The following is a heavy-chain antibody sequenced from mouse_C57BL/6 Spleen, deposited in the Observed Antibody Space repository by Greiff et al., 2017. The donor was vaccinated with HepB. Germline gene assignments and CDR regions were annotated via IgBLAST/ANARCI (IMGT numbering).Heavy chain of an antibody. CDR2: IDPETGGT. D-gene: IGHD1-1*01. CDR3: TREITTVIDY. J-gene: IGHJ2*01. CDR1: GYTFTDYE. Sequence: VHLVESGAELVRPGASVTLSCKASGYTFTDYEMHWVKRTPVHGLEWIGAIDPETGGTAYNQKFKGKAILTADKSSSTAYMELRSLTSEDSAVYYCTREITTVIDYWGQGTTLTVSS. V-gene: IGHV1-15*01.